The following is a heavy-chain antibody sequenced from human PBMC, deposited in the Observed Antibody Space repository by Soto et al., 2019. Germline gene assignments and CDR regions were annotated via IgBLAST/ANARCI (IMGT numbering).Heavy chain of an antibody. V-gene: IGHV3-23*01. Sequence: GGSLRLSCAASGFTISSYAMRWVRQAPGKGLEWVSAISGSGGSTYYADSVKGRFTISRDNSKNTLYLQMNSLRAEDTAVYYCARGGDIVVVPAANAQGDYYYYYGMDVWGQGTTVTVS. J-gene: IGHJ6*02. CDR2: ISGSGGST. CDR3: ARGGDIVVVPAANAQGDYYYYYGMDV. D-gene: IGHD2-2*01. CDR1: GFTISSYA.